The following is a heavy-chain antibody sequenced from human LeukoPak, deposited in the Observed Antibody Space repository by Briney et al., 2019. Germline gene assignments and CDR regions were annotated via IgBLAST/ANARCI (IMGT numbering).Heavy chain of an antibody. D-gene: IGHD3-10*01. Sequence: KPGGSLRLSCAASGFTFRDYYMSWIRQAPGKGLEWVSYISSSGSTIYYADSVKGRFTISRDNAKNSLYLQMNSLRAEDTAVYYCAREYDVLLWFGESSPGMDVWGQGTTVTVSS. CDR3: AREYDVLLWFGESSPGMDV. V-gene: IGHV3-11*01. CDR2: ISSSGSTI. J-gene: IGHJ6*02. CDR1: GFTFRDYY.